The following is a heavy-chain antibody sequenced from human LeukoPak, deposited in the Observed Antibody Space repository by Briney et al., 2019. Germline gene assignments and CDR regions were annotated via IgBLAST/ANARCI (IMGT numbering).Heavy chain of an antibody. CDR3: ARDQRGLRYFDWLAFDY. D-gene: IGHD3-9*01. Sequence: PGGSLRLSCAASGFTFSSYAMHWVRQAPGKGLEYVSAISSNGGSTYYANSVKGRFTISRDNSKNTLYLQMGSLRAEDTAVYYCARDQRGLRYFDWLAFDYWGQGTLVTVSS. CDR2: ISSNGGST. CDR1: GFTFSSYA. V-gene: IGHV3-64*01. J-gene: IGHJ4*02.